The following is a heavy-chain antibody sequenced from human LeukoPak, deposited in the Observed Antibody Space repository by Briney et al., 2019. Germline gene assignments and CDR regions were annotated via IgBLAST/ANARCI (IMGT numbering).Heavy chain of an antibody. V-gene: IGHV3-23*01. CDR2: ISGSGGST. CDR3: AKDLPGYSSGWPGYFDY. J-gene: IGHJ4*02. Sequence: GGSLRLSCAASGFTFSGYAMSWVRQAPGKGLEWVSTISGSGGSTYYADSVKGRFTISRDNSKNTLYLQMNSLRVEDTAVYYCAKDLPGYSSGWPGYFDYWGQGTLVTVSS. D-gene: IGHD6-19*01. CDR1: GFTFSGYA.